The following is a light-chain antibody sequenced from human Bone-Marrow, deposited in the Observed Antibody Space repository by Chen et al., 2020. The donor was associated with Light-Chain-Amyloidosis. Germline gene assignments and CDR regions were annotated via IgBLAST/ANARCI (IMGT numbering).Light chain of an antibody. CDR2: GAS. CDR1: QSLGSN. J-gene: IGKJ1*01. V-gene: IGKV3-15*01. CDR3: QQYDSWPRT. Sequence: EILMTQSPATLSVFPGESATLSCRASQSLGSNLAWYQQKPGQAPSLLIHGASSRATGIPARFSGSGSGTEFTLTISSLQSEDFAVYYCQQYDSWPRTFGQGTKVEMK.